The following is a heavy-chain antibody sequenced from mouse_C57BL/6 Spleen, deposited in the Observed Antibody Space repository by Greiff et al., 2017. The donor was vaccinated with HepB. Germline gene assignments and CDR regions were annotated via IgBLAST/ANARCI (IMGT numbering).Heavy chain of an antibody. V-gene: IGHV1-19*01. CDR2: INPYNGGT. Sequence: EVQLQQSGPVLVKPGASVKMSCKASGYTFTDYYMNWVKQSHGKSLEWIGVINPYNGGTSYNQKFKGKATLTVDKSSSTAYMELNSLTSEDSAVYYCARPYDYDWGWYVDVWGTGTTVTVSS. J-gene: IGHJ1*03. D-gene: IGHD2-4*01. CDR1: GYTFTDYY. CDR3: ARPYDYDWGWYVDV.